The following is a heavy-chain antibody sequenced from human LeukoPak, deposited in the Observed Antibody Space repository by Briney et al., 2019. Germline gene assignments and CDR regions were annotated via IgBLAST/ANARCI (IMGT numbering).Heavy chain of an antibody. J-gene: IGHJ4*02. Sequence: PGGSLRLSCVASGFTFGSHAMNWVRQAPGKRLEWVSSISRNSLYMYYAESLKGRFTISRDNAKNSLYLQMDSLRAEDTAVYYCARDKVGHDFWSGYSDFWGQGTLVTVSS. CDR3: ARDKVGHDFWSGYSDF. D-gene: IGHD3-3*01. V-gene: IGHV3-21*06. CDR1: GFTFGSHA. CDR2: ISRNSLYM.